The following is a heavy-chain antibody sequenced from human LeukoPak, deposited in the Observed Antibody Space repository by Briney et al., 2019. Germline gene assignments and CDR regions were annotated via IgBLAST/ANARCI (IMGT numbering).Heavy chain of an antibody. CDR2: IYHSGTT. V-gene: IGHV4-38-2*01. Sequence: TTSETLSLTCAVYGGSFSGYYWDWIRQPPGKGLEWIASIYHSGTTYYNPSLKSRVTISLDTSRNQLSLRLTSVTAADTAVYYCAIDSSGYYAAFDIWGQGTMVTVSS. CDR1: GGSFSGYY. D-gene: IGHD3-22*01. CDR3: AIDSSGYYAAFDI. J-gene: IGHJ3*02.